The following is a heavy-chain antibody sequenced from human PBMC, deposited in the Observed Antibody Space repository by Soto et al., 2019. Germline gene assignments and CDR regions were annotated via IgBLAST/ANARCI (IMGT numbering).Heavy chain of an antibody. J-gene: IGHJ4*02. V-gene: IGHV3-74*01. CDR3: AREYSSSRYFDY. CDR1: GFAFSSYW. Sequence: GGSLRLSFAASGFAFSSYWMHWVCQAPGKGLVWVSRINSDGSYTSCADSVKGRFTISRDNAKNTLYLQMNSLRAEDTAVYYCAREYSSSRYFDYWGQGTLVTVSS. D-gene: IGHD6-6*01. CDR2: INSDGSYT.